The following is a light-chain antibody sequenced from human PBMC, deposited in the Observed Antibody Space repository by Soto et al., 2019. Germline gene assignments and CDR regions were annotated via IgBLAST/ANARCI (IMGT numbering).Light chain of an antibody. J-gene: IGKJ2*01. CDR2: DAS. CDR1: QDVSTF. CDR3: QQYLNLPPS. Sequence: DIQMTQSPSFLSVSVGDRVTITCQASQDVSTFLNWYQQKPGKAPKLLIYDASNLETGVPPRFSGSGSGTDFTLTISNLQSEDIATYYCQQYLNLPPSFGQGTKV. V-gene: IGKV1-33*01.